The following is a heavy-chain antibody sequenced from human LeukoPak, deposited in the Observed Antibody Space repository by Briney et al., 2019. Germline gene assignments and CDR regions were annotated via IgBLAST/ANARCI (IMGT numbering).Heavy chain of an antibody. D-gene: IGHD3-10*01. CDR2: INHSGST. CDR3: ARQDRYYSSGSY. J-gene: IGHJ4*02. Sequence: SETLSLTCSVSGGSISSYYWSWIRQPPGKGLEWIGEINHSGSTNYNPSLKSRVTISVDTSKNQFSLKLSSVTAADTAVYYCARQDRYYSSGSYWGQGTLVTVSS. V-gene: IGHV4-34*01. CDR1: GGSISSYY.